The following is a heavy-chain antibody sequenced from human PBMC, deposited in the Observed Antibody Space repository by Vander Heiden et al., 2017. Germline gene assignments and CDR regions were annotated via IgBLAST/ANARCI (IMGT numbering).Heavy chain of an antibody. J-gene: IGHJ6*02. CDR1: GFTFSSYG. Sequence: QVQLVESGGGVVQPGRSLRLSCAASGFTFSSYGMDWVRQAPGKGLEWVAVIWYDGSNKYYADSVKGRLTISRDNSKNTLYLQMNSLRAEDTAVYYCARKGVWDGYYYGMDVWGQGTTVTVSS. D-gene: IGHD3-10*01. CDR2: IWYDGSNK. V-gene: IGHV3-33*01. CDR3: ARKGVWDGYYYGMDV.